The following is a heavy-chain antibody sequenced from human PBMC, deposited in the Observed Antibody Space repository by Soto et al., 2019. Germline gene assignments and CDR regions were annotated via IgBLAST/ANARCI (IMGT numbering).Heavy chain of an antibody. J-gene: IGHJ4*02. D-gene: IGHD6-19*01. Sequence: ASVKVSCKASGYSFTGNSMHWVRQAPGQGLKWMGWINPNNGGTDYAQKFQGRVTMTRDTSISTAYMDLSSLRSEDTAVYYCAIIPGIAVAGAYYFDYWGQGTLVTVS. V-gene: IGHV1-2*02. CDR3: AIIPGIAVAGAYYFDY. CDR1: GYSFTGNS. CDR2: INPNNGGT.